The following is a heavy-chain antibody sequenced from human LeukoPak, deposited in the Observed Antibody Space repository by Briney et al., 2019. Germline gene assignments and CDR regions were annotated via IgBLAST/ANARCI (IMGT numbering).Heavy chain of an antibody. J-gene: IGHJ4*02. CDR3: ASSRLGGYFDY. Sequence: PGGSLRLSCAASGFTFSSYAMSWVRQAPGKGLEWVSYISSSSSTIYNADSVKGRFTISRDNVKNSLYLQMDSLRAEDTAVYYCASSRLGGYFDYWGQGTLVTVSS. CDR1: GFTFSSYA. V-gene: IGHV3-48*01. CDR2: ISSSSSTI. D-gene: IGHD3-16*01.